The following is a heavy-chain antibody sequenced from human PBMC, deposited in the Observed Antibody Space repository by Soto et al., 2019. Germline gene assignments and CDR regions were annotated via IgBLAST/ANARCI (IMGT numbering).Heavy chain of an antibody. CDR2: ISAYNGNT. D-gene: IGHD6-6*01. CDR1: GYTFTSYG. J-gene: IGHJ5*01. Sequence: ASVKVSCKASGYTFTSYGISWVRQAPGQGLEWMGWISAYNGNTNYAQKLQGRVTMTTDTSTGTAYMELSSLRSDDTAVYYCATFPASMAAFDCWGQGTLVTVSS. V-gene: IGHV1-18*01. CDR3: ATFPASMAAFDC.